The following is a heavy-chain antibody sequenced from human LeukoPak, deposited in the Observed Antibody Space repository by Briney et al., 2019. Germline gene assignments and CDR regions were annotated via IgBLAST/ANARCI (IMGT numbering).Heavy chain of an antibody. CDR1: GFTFSNYA. D-gene: IGHD3-10*01. V-gene: IGHV3-23*01. Sequence: GGSLRLSCAASGFTFSNYAMRWVRHAPGKGLEWVSAISGSGGGTYYADPVKGRFTISRDNSKNTLSLQMNSLRAEDTAVYYCAKETGYYYGSGSYSYFDYWGQGTMVTVSS. CDR2: ISGSGGGT. CDR3: AKETGYYYGSGSYSYFDY. J-gene: IGHJ4*02.